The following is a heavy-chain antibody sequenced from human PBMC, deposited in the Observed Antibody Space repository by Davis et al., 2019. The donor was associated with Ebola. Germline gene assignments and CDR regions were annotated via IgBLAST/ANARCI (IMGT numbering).Heavy chain of an antibody. CDR3: ARAPVGGAVSPLYYFDY. J-gene: IGHJ4*02. V-gene: IGHV3-21*01. D-gene: IGHD3-16*01. CDR2: ISSRSSYI. CDR1: GFTFSSYI. Sequence: GESLKISCAASGFTFSSYIMNWVRLALGKGLEWVSSISSRSSYIHYADSVQGRFTISRDNAKNSLYLQMNSLRAEDTAVYYCARAPVGGAVSPLYYFDYWGQGTLVTVSS.